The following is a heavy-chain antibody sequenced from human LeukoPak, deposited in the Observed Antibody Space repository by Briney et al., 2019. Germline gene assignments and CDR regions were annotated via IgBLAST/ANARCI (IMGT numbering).Heavy chain of an antibody. V-gene: IGHV3-21*01. CDR1: GFSFSTYT. CDR3: ARDGDGSPYYFDQ. Sequence: GGSLRLSCVVSGFSFSTYTMNWVRQAPGKGLEWVSSISGRSSYIYQADSVKGRFTISRDNAYNSLYLQMNSLRAEDTAVYYCARDGDGSPYYFDQWGQGTLVTVSS. D-gene: IGHD1-26*01. CDR2: ISGRSSYI. J-gene: IGHJ4*02.